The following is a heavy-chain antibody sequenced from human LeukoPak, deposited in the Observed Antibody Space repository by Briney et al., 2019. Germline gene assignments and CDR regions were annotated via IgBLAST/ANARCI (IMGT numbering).Heavy chain of an antibody. J-gene: IGHJ4*02. V-gene: IGHV4-59*06. CDR1: GGSISSYY. CDR3: ASGPLPAPVYFDY. D-gene: IGHD2-2*01. Sequence: PSETLSLTCTVSGGSISSYYWSWIRQPPGKGLEWIGYIYYSGSTYYNPSLKSRVTISVDTSKNQFSLKLSSVTAADTAVYYRASGPLPAPVYFDYWGQGTLVTVSS. CDR2: IYYSGST.